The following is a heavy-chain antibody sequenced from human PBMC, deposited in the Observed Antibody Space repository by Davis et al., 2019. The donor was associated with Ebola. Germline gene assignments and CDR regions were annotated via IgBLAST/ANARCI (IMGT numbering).Heavy chain of an antibody. CDR2: IWYDGSNK. Sequence: GESLKIPCAASGFTFSSYGMHRVRQAPGKGLEWVAVIWYDGSNKYYADSVKGRFTISRDNSKNTLYLQMNSLSAEDTAAYYCAKGQGVNSNRPFDPWGQGTLVTVSS. J-gene: IGHJ5*02. D-gene: IGHD2/OR15-2a*01. V-gene: IGHV3-33*06. CDR1: GFTFSSYG. CDR3: AKGQGVNSNRPFDP.